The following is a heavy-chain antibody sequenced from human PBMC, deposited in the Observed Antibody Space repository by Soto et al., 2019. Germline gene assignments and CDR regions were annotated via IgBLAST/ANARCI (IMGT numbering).Heavy chain of an antibody. J-gene: IGHJ4*02. Sequence: SETLSLTCTVSGGSVSSGHYYWSWIRQVPGKGLDWIGYFYYNGGAIYSPSLKSRVTLSLDPYNNQFSLKLNSVTAADTAIYYCAINDFDSRTYPLWGRGILVTVSS. CDR1: GGSVSSGHYY. CDR2: FYYNGGA. D-gene: IGHD3-22*01. V-gene: IGHV4-61*01. CDR3: AINDFDSRTYPL.